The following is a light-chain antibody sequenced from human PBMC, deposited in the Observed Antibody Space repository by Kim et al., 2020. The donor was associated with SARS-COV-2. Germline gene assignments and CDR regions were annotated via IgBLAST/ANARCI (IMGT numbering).Light chain of an antibody. CDR1: KLGDKY. CDR2: QDS. CDR3: QAWDSSTPYV. Sequence: VSPGQTASITCSGDKLGDKYACWYQQKPGQSPVLVIYQDSKRPSGIPERFSGSNSGNTATLTISGTQAMGEADYYCQAWDSSTPYVFGTGTKVTVL. J-gene: IGLJ1*01. V-gene: IGLV3-1*01.